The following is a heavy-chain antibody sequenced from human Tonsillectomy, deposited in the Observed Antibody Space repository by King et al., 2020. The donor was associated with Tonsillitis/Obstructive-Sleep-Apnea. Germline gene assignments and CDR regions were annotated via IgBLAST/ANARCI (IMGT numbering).Heavy chain of an antibody. V-gene: IGHV3-23*04. J-gene: IGHJ5*02. CDR1: GFTFSSYA. CDR2: ISGSGGST. CDR3: AKVGDYCSSTNCRNWFDP. D-gene: IGHD2-2*01. Sequence: EVQLVESGGGLVQPGGSLRLSCAASGFTFSSYALSWVRQAPGKGLEWVSAISGSGGSTYYADSVKGRFTISRDKSKNTLYLQMNSLRAEDTAVYYCAKVGDYCSSTNCRNWFDPWGQGTLVNVSS.